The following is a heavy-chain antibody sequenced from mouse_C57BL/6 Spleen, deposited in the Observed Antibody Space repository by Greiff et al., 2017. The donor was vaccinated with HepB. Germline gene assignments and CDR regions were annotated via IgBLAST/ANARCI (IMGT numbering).Heavy chain of an antibody. Sequence: QVQLQQSGAELVKPGASVKLSCKASGYTFTSYWMQWVKQRPGQGLEWIGEIDPSDSYTNYNQKFKGKATLTVDTSSSTAYMQLSSLTSEDSAVYYCARWLLDYFDYWGQGTTLTVSS. CDR1: GYTFTSYW. CDR2: IDPSDSYT. J-gene: IGHJ2*01. D-gene: IGHD2-3*01. CDR3: ARWLLDYFDY. V-gene: IGHV1-50*01.